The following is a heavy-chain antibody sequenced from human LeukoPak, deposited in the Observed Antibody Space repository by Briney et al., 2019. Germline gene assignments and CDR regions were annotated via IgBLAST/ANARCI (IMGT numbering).Heavy chain of an antibody. D-gene: IGHD2-2*01. CDR2: IIPILGTA. CDR3: ARWGGYCSSTNCHGYWPFDF. J-gene: IGHJ4*02. CDR1: GGTFSHYA. V-gene: IGHV1-69*13. Sequence: ASVKVSCKASGGTFSHYAFNWVRQPPGQGLEWMGGIIPILGTANYAQKFQGRVTITADESTSTAYMEMSSLRSEDTAVYYCARWGGYCSSTNCHGYWPFDFWGQGTLVTVSS.